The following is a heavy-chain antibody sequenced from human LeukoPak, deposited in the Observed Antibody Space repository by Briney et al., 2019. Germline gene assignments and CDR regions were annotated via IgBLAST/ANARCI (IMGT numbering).Heavy chain of an antibody. CDR3: ARIVGAGDAFDI. CDR1: GGSISSGDYY. Sequence: SETLSLTCTVSGGSISSGDYYWSWIRQPPGKGLEWIGYIYYSGSTYYNPSLKSRVTISVDTSKNQFSLKLSSVTAADTAVYYCARIVGAGDAFDIWGQGTVVTVSS. J-gene: IGHJ3*02. V-gene: IGHV4-30-4*08. D-gene: IGHD1-26*01. CDR2: IYYSGST.